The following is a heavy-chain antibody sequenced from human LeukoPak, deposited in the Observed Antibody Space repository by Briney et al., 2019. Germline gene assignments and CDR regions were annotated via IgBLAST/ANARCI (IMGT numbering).Heavy chain of an antibody. D-gene: IGHD2-15*01. CDR2: INHSGST. V-gene: IGHV4-34*01. CDR3: ARVEVVVVAATLYYYYYYMDV. Sequence: SETLSLTCAVYGGSFSGYYWSWIRQPPGKGLEWIGEINHSGSTNYNPSLKSRVTISVDTSKNQFSLKLISVTAADTAVYYCARVEVVVVAATLYYYYYYMDVWGKGTTVTVSS. CDR1: GGSFSGYY. J-gene: IGHJ6*03.